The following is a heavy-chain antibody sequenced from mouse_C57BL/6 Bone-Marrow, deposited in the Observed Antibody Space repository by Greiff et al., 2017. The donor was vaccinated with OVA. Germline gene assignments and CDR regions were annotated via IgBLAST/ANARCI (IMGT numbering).Heavy chain of an antibody. J-gene: IGHJ3*01. D-gene: IGHD2-4*01. CDR2: IYPRDGST. CDR3: AKIYDYDAWFAY. CDR1: GYTFTDHT. V-gene: IGHV1-78*01. Sequence: QVQLKESDAELVKPGASVKISCKVSGYTFTDHTIHWLKQRPEQGLEWIGYIYPRDGSTKYNEKFKGKATLTADKSSSTAYMQLNSLTSEDSAVYFCAKIYDYDAWFAYWGQGTLVTVSA.